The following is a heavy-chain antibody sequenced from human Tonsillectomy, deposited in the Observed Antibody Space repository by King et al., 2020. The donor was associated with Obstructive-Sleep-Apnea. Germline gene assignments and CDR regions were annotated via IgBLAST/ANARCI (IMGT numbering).Heavy chain of an antibody. V-gene: IGHV3-9*01. CDR2: ISWNSGSI. CDR3: AKDAGAVVTISVDY. CDR1: GFTFDDYA. Sequence: VQLVESVGGFVQPGRSLRLSCAASGFTFDDYAMHWVRQAPGKGLEWVSGISWNSGSIGYADSVKGPFTISRDNATKSLYLQMNSLGAEDTALYYCAKDAGAVVTISVDYWGQGTLVTVSS. J-gene: IGHJ4*02. D-gene: IGHD4-23*01.